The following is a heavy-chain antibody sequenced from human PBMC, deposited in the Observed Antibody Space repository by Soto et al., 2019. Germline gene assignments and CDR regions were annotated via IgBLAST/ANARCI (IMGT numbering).Heavy chain of an antibody. CDR3: ATQDFRGSTGTT. CDR1: GFTFSSYA. Sequence: LRLSCAASGFTFSSYAMGWVRQTPGKGLEWVSVISGGGDLTFYANSVKGRFTISRDNSKNTLYLQINGLRAEDTAVYFCATQDFRGSTGTTWGQGTLVTVSS. V-gene: IGHV3-23*01. CDR2: ISGGGDLT. D-gene: IGHD1-1*01. J-gene: IGHJ4*02.